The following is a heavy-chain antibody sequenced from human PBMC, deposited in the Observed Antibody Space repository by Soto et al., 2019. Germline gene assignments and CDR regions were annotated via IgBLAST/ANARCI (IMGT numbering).Heavy chain of an antibody. D-gene: IGHD3-22*01. CDR1: GGPYGKYS. CDR3: ATSRLDDYYDSDSLDN. CDR2: IIPIFDIT. Sequence: QVQLVQSGTEVKKPGSSVTVSCKASGGPYGKYSISWVRQAPGQGLGWMGRIIPIFDITKYAQKCQGRVKYSTDTSTCLVATYLSSLGSDDTGVYYCATSRLDDYYDSDSLDNWGQGDLVTDSS. V-gene: IGHV1-69*02. J-gene: IGHJ4*02.